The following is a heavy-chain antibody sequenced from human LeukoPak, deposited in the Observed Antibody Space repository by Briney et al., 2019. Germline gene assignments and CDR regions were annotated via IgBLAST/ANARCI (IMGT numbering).Heavy chain of an antibody. CDR3: ARDWNYGFEYYYYGMGV. V-gene: IGHV1-69*13. CDR1: GGTFSSYA. Sequence: SVKVSCKASGGTFSSYAISWVRQAPGQGLEWMGGIIPIFGTANYAQKFQGRVTITADESTSTAYMELSSLRSEDTAVYYCARDWNYGFEYYYYGMGVWGQGTTVTVSS. CDR2: IIPIFGTA. J-gene: IGHJ6*02. D-gene: IGHD1-7*01.